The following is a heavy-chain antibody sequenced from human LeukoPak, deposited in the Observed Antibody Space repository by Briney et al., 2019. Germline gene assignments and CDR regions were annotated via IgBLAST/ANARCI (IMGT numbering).Heavy chain of an antibody. Sequence: GGSLRLSCAASGFSFSNSWMTWVRQAPGKGLQWVANINQDGSEKYFVDSVKGRFTISRDNAKNSLYLHMNSLGAEDTAVYYCARNPGVTAGRGYYYYMDVWGKGTTVTVSS. V-gene: IGHV3-7*01. CDR3: ARNPGVTAGRGYYYYMDV. CDR2: INQDGSEK. D-gene: IGHD2-2*01. CDR1: GFSFSNSW. J-gene: IGHJ6*03.